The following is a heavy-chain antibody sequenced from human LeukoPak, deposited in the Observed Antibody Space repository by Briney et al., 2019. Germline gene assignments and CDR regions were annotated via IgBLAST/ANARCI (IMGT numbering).Heavy chain of an antibody. V-gene: IGHV4-39*01. D-gene: IGHD3-10*01. CDR3: ARRTTMVRGVKVGPHFDY. Sequence: SETLSLTCTVSGGSISSSSYYWGWIRQPPGKGLEWIGSIYYSGSTYYNPSLKSRVTISVDTSKNQFSLKLSSVTAADTAVYYCARRTTMVRGVKVGPHFDYWGQGTLVTVSS. CDR1: GGSISSSSYY. CDR2: IYYSGST. J-gene: IGHJ4*02.